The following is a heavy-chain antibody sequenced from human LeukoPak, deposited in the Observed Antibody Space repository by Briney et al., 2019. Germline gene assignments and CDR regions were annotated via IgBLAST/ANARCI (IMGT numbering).Heavy chain of an antibody. CDR1: GFTFSSYA. D-gene: IGHD3-22*01. CDR2: ISGSGGST. V-gene: IGHV3-23*01. Sequence: PGGSLRLSCAASGFTFSSYAMGWVRQAPGKGLEWVSAISGSGGSTYYADSVKGRFTISRDNSKNTLYLQMNSLRAEGTAVYYCAKDRYYYDSSGSNDAFDIWGQGTMVTVSS. CDR3: AKDRYYYDSSGSNDAFDI. J-gene: IGHJ3*02.